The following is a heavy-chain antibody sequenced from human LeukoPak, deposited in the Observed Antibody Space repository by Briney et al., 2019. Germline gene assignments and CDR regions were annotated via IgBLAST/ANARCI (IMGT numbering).Heavy chain of an antibody. CDR2: IYYSGST. CDR1: GGSISSYY. CDR3: ARSEGSGSYYFLGY. Sequence: SETLSLTCTVSGGSISSYYWSWIRQPPGKGLEWIGYIYYSGSTNYNPSLKSRVTVSVDMSKNQFSLKLSSVTAADTAVYYCARSEGSGSYYFLGYWGQGTLVTVSS. V-gene: IGHV4-59*01. J-gene: IGHJ4*02. D-gene: IGHD3-10*01.